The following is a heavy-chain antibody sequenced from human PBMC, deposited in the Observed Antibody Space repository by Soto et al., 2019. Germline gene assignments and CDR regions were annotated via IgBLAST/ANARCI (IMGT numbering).Heavy chain of an antibody. CDR1: GFSVSNARMG. CDR3: ARILRVPAAIPNWFDP. CDR2: IFSNDEK. V-gene: IGHV2-26*01. J-gene: IGHJ5*02. Sequence: SGPTLVNPTETVTLTCTVSGFSVSNARMGGSWIRQPPGKALEWLAHIFSNDEKSYSTSPKSRLTISKDTSKSQVVLTMTNMDPVDTATYYCARILRVPAAIPNWFDPWGQGTLVTVSS. D-gene: IGHD2-2*02.